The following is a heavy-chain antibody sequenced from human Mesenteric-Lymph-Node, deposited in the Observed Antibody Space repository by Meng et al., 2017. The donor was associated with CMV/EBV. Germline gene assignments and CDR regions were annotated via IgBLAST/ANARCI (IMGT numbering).Heavy chain of an antibody. D-gene: IGHD3-3*01. CDR1: EFTFDNYG. Sequence: GGSLRLSCEASEFTFDNYGMNWVRQAPGKGLEWVSYISSSGSTIYYADSVKGRFTISRDNAKNSLYVQMNSLRAEGTAVYYCARGTIFGVVIPYYYYGMDVWGQGTTVTVSS. V-gene: IGHV3-48*04. J-gene: IGHJ6*02. CDR2: ISSSGSTI. CDR3: ARGTIFGVVIPYYYYGMDV.